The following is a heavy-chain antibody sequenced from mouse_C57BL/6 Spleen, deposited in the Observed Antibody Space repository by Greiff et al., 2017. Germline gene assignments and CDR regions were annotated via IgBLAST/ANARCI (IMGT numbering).Heavy chain of an antibody. CDR2: ISYSGST. CDR3: ASAPFYDGYSFAY. Sequence: EVKLQESGPGMVKPSQSLSLTCTFTGYSITSGYDWHWIRHFPGNKLEWMGYISYSGSTNYNPSLKSRISITHDTSKNHFFLKLNSVTTEDTATYYCASAPFYDGYSFAYWGQGTLVTVSA. D-gene: IGHD2-3*01. J-gene: IGHJ3*01. CDR1: GYSITSGYD. V-gene: IGHV3-1*01.